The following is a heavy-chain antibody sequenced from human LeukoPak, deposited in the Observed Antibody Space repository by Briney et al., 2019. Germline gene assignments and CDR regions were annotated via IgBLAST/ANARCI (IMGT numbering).Heavy chain of an antibody. J-gene: IGHJ4*02. CDR2: IYTSGST. D-gene: IGHD3-3*01. CDR3: AREKGDFWSDSSNFDY. Sequence: SETLSLTCTVSGGSISSYYWSWIRQPAGKGLEWIGRIYTSGSTNYNPSLKSRVTMSVDTSKNQFSLRLSSVTAADTAVYYCAREKGDFWSDSSNFDYWGQGTLVTVSS. V-gene: IGHV4-4*07. CDR1: GGSISSYY.